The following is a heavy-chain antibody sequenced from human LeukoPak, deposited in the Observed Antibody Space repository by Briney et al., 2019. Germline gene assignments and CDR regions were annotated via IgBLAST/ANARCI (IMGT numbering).Heavy chain of an antibody. CDR1: GGSIRSYY. D-gene: IGHD1-26*01. Sequence: PSETLSLTCTVSGGSIRSYYWSWIRQPPGTGLEWIGYIYYSGSTFYNPSLKSRVTISVDTSKNQFSLKLSSVTAADTAVYYCARVLDRSVGATSFAYFDNWGQGTLVTVSS. J-gene: IGHJ4*02. V-gene: IGHV4-59*01. CDR2: IYYSGST. CDR3: ARVLDRSVGATSFAYFDN.